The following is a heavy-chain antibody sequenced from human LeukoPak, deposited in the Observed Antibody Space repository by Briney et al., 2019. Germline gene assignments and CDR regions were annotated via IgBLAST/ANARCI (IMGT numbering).Heavy chain of an antibody. Sequence: PSETLSLTCTVSGGSISSYYWGWIRQPPGKGLEWIGYIYYSGSTNYNPSLKSRVTISVDTSKNQFSLKLSSVTAADTAVYYCARGSEYYYDSSGYYDYWGQGTLVTVSS. CDR1: GGSISSYY. CDR3: ARGSEYYYDSSGYYDY. J-gene: IGHJ4*02. CDR2: IYYSGST. V-gene: IGHV4-59*01. D-gene: IGHD3-22*01.